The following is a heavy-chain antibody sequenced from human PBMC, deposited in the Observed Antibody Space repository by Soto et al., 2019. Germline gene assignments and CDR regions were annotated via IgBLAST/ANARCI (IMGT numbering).Heavy chain of an antibody. CDR3: ATYPTPAEYYYTSSGHYFDY. CDR2: INAGNGNT. Sequence: ASVKVSCKASGYTFTSYTIHWVRQAPGQRLEWMGWINAGNGNTKYSQKFQGRVTITRDTSARTAYMELSSLRSEDTAVYYCATYPTPAEYYYTSSGHYFDYWGQGTLVTVSS. D-gene: IGHD3-22*01. V-gene: IGHV1-3*01. CDR1: GYTFTSYT. J-gene: IGHJ4*02.